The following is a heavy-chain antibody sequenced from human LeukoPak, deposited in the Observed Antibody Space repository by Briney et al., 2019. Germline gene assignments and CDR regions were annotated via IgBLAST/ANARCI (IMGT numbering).Heavy chain of an antibody. CDR2: IYRSGST. D-gene: IGHD4-17*01. CDR1: GGSLSRSSYF. V-gene: IGHV4-61*02. CDR3: ARSPVTTWWFDP. Sequence: SETPSPPRTVSGGSLSRSSYFLKWIRQPPRKGMEWIGRIYRSGSTNYNPSLKSRVTISVDTSKNQLSLKLSSVTAADTAVYFCARSPVTTWWFDPWGQGTLVTVSS. J-gene: IGHJ5*02.